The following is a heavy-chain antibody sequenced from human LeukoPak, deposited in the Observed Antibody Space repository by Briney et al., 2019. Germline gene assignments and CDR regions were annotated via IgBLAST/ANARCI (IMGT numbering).Heavy chain of an antibody. CDR2: IYNSGNT. V-gene: IGHV3-53*01. Sequence: GGSLRLSCAASGFTVSSNYMNWVRQAPGKGLEWVSVIYNSGNTYYADSVKGRFTISRDNSKNTLYLQMNSVRAEDTAVYYCARGYCSGGSCFKTPGYWGQGTLVTVSS. CDR3: ARGYCSGGSCFKTPGY. CDR1: GFTVSSNY. J-gene: IGHJ4*02. D-gene: IGHD2-15*01.